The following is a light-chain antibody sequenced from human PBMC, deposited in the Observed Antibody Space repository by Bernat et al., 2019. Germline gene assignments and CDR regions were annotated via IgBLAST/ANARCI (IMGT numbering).Light chain of an antibody. J-gene: IGLJ3*02. CDR1: SSDVGNYNL. V-gene: IGLV2-23*02. CDR2: EVS. Sequence: QSALTQPASVSGSPGQSITISCTGTSSDVGNYNLVSWYQQHPGKAPKLIIYEVSKRPSGVSNRFSGSKSGNTASLTIFELQAEDEGDYYCCSYAGSSIWVFGGGTKLTVL. CDR3: CSYAGSSIWV.